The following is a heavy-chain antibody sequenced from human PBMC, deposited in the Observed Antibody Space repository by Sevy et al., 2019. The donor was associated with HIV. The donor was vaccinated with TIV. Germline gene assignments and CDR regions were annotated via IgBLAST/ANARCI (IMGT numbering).Heavy chain of an antibody. CDR1: GFTFSSYA. V-gene: IGHV3-23*01. CDR3: ASTIDYDSSGYYYNFDY. D-gene: IGHD3-22*01. Sequence: GGSLRLSCAASGFTFSSYAMSWVRQAPGKGLEWVSATSGSGGSTYYADSVRGRFTISRDNSKNTLYLQMNSLRAEDTAIYYCASTIDYDSSGYYYNFDYWRQGTLVTVSS. CDR2: TSGSGGST. J-gene: IGHJ4*02.